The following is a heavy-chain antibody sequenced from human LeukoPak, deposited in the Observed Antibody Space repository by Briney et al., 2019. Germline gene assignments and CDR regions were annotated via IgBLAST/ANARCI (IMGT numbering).Heavy chain of an antibody. CDR1: GGTFSSYA. Sequence: GASVKFSCKASGGTFSSYAISWVRQAPGQGLEWMVGIIPIFGTANYAQKFQGRVTITTDESTITAYMELSSLRSENTAVYYCASTFADYCGGDCYPYYFDYWGQGTLVTVSS. D-gene: IGHD2-21*02. J-gene: IGHJ4*02. V-gene: IGHV1-69*05. CDR3: ASTFADYCGGDCYPYYFDY. CDR2: IIPIFGTA.